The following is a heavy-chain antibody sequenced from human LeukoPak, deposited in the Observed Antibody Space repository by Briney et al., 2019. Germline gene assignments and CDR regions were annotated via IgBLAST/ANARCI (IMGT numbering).Heavy chain of an antibody. CDR3: ARGQKYIYGYTVTELGSRYFDY. CDR2: IFYSGRT. CDR1: RGSLSSYY. D-gene: IGHD5-18*01. V-gene: IGHV4-59*01. Sequence: SETLSLTCSVSRGSLSSYYWSWIRQPPGKGLDWIGYIFYSGRTSHNPSLNSRVTISVDASKNHFSLTLSSVTAADTAVYYCARGQKYIYGYTVTELGSRYFDYWGQGTLVTVSS. J-gene: IGHJ4*02.